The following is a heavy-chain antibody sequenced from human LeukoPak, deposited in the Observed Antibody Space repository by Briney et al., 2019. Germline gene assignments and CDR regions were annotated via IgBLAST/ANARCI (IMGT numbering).Heavy chain of an antibody. J-gene: IGHJ3*02. CDR2: INPNSGST. D-gene: IGHD2-15*01. CDR3: AASIMVVAAMDAFDI. V-gene: IGHV1-2*06. CDR1: GYTFTGYD. Sequence: ASVKVSCKAAGYTFTGYDIHWVRQAPGPGLERMGRINPNSGSTNYEQNFQERRTMIRDTTIKQAYLLLGRLRSDDTAVYYSAASIMVVAAMDAFDIWGQGTRVTVSS.